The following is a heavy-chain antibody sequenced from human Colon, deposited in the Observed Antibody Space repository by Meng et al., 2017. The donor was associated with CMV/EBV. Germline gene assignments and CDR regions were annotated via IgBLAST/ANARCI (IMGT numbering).Heavy chain of an antibody. Sequence: ASVKVSCQSSGYTFTDYYIHWVRQAPGQGLEWMGWIDPKSGGTKYPQAFQGRVTMSSDTSMTTAYLDISGLRSDDTAIYYCARSEFWNSFYKHIDFDSWGQGTLVTVSS. CDR2: IDPKSGGT. CDR1: GYTFTDYY. J-gene: IGHJ4*02. D-gene: IGHD3/OR15-3a*01. CDR3: ARSEFWNSFYKHIDFDS. V-gene: IGHV1-2*02.